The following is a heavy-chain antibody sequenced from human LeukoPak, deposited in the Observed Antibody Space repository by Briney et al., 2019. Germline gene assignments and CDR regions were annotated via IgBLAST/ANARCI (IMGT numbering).Heavy chain of an antibody. CDR1: GFTFSGHW. CDR2: IFSDGSGP. CDR3: TRSREYGALFDY. Sequence: GGSLILSCAAAGFTFSGHWMSRVRQAPGKGLVWVSRIFSDGSGPTYVDSVKGRFTISRDNAKNTVYLQMNSLRAEDTAVYYCTRSREYGALFDYWGQGTLVTVSS. V-gene: IGHV3-74*01. J-gene: IGHJ4*02. D-gene: IGHD4-17*01.